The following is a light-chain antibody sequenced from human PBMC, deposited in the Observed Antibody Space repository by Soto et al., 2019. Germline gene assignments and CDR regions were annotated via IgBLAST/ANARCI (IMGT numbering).Light chain of an antibody. CDR2: DVS. CDR1: SSDVGGYNY. J-gene: IGLJ2*01. CDR3: SSYTSSRAHVV. V-gene: IGLV2-14*01. Sequence: QSALTQPASVSGSPGQSITISCTGTSSDVGGYNYVSWYQQHPGKAPKLMIYDVSSRPSGVSNRFSGSKSGNTASRTISGRQAEDEADYHCSSYTSSRAHVVFGGGTKLTVL.